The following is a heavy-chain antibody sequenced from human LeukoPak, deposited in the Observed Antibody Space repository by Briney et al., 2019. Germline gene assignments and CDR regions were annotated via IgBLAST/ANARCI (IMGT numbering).Heavy chain of an antibody. CDR1: GFTFSTSA. CDR2: IIVGSGAT. V-gene: IGHV1-58*01. CDR3: ATEVVVVAAISGFYYYGMDV. Sequence: SVKVSCKTSGFTFSTSAVQWVRQARGQRLEWIGWIIVGSGATNYAQSLQGRFTITRDMSTNTAYMELSSLGSEDSAVYYCATEVVVVAAISGFYYYGMDVWGQGTTVTVSS. J-gene: IGHJ6*02. D-gene: IGHD2-15*01.